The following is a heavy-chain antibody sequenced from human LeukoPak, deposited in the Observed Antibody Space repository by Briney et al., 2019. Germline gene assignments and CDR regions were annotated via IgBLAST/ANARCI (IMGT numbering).Heavy chain of an antibody. J-gene: IGHJ4*02. Sequence: GGSLRLSCAASGFTFSSYGMQWVRQAPGKGLQWVAVIWFDGSNKYYADSVKGRFSISRDNSKNTVYLQMNSLRDEDTAVYYCARFERITIVGVVTAPDYWGQGTLVTVSS. V-gene: IGHV3-33*01. CDR3: ARFERITIVGVVTAPDY. CDR1: GFTFSSYG. CDR2: IWFDGSNK. D-gene: IGHD3-3*01.